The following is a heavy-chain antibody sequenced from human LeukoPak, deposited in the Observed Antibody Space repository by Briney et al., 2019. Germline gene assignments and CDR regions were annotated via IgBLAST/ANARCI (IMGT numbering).Heavy chain of an antibody. V-gene: IGHV1-24*01. CDR2: FDPEDGET. CDR1: GYTLTELS. Sequence: GASVTVSCKVSGYTLTELSMHWVRQAPGKGLEWMGGFDPEDGETIYAQKFQGRVTMTEDTSTDTAYMELSSLRSEDTAVYYCATEKRLLWFGELMAGAFDIWGQGTMVTVSS. CDR3: ATEKRLLWFGELMAGAFDI. D-gene: IGHD3-10*01. J-gene: IGHJ3*02.